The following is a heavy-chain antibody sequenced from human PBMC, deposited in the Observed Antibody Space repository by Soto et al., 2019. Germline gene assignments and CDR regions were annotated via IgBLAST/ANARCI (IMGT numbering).Heavy chain of an antibody. CDR3: ARGRRASYYYDSSGYYIQVILDY. V-gene: IGHV4-34*01. Sequence: PSETLSLTCAVYGGSFSGYYWSWIRQPRGKGLEWIGEINHSGSTNYNPSLKSRVTISVDTSKNQFSLKLSSVTAADTAVYYCARGRRASYYYDSSGYYIQVILDYWGQGTLVTVSS. CDR1: GGSFSGYY. J-gene: IGHJ4*02. CDR2: INHSGST. D-gene: IGHD3-22*01.